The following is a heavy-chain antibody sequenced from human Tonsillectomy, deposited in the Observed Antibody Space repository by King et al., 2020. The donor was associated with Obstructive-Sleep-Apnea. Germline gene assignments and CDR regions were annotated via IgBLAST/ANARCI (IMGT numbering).Heavy chain of an antibody. D-gene: IGHD3-22*01. Sequence: QVQLQESGPGLVKPSETLSLTCTVSGGSISSYYWNWIRQPPGKGLEWIGYIYYSGGTNYNPSLKSRVIISVDTSKNHVSLKLRSVTAADTAVYYCAGALYVSSGYYYVTWGQGTLVTVSS. CDR1: GGSISSYY. V-gene: IGHV4-59*01. J-gene: IGHJ4*02. CDR2: IYYSGGT. CDR3: AGALYVSSGYYYVT.